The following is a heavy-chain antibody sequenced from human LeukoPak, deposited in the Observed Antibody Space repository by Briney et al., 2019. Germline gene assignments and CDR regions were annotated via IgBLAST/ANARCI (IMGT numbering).Heavy chain of an antibody. CDR2: IIPIFGTA. D-gene: IGHD4-17*01. V-gene: IGHV1-69*05. J-gene: IGHJ1*01. Sequence: SVKVSCKASGGTFSSYAISWVRQAPGQGLEWMGRIIPIFGTANYAQKFQGRVTITTDESTSTAYMELSSLRSEGTAVYYCARDARDYGDYGWYFQHWGQGTLVTVSS. CDR1: GGTFSSYA. CDR3: ARDARDYGDYGWYFQH.